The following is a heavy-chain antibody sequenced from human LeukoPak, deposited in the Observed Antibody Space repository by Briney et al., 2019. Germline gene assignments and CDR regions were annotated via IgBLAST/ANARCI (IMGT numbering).Heavy chain of an antibody. CDR1: GYSFTSYW. V-gene: IGHV5-51*01. CDR2: IYPGDSDT. Sequence: GESLQISCKGSGYSFTSYWIGWVRQMPGKGPEWMGIIYPGDSDTRYSPSFQGQVTISADKSISTAYLQWSSLKASDTAMYYCARRAEQWLVSGYFDYWGQGTLVTVSS. D-gene: IGHD6-19*01. CDR3: ARRAEQWLVSGYFDY. J-gene: IGHJ4*02.